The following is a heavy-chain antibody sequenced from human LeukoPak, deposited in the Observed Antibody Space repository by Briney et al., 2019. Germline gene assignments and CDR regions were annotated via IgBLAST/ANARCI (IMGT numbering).Heavy chain of an antibody. CDR1: GGSFSGYY. D-gene: IGHD3-10*01. CDR3: ARGGNFQH. CDR2: INHSGST. V-gene: IGHV4-34*01. J-gene: IGHJ1*01. Sequence: TSETLSLTCAVYGGSFSGYYWSWIRQPPGKGLEWIGEINHSGSTNYNPSLKSRVTISVDTSKNQFSLKLSSVTAADTAVYYCARGGNFQHWGQGTLVXVSS.